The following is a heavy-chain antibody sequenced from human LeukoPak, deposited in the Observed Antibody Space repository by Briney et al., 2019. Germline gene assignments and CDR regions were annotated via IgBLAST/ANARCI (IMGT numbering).Heavy chain of an antibody. CDR3: ARDVFLDY. CDR2: INHSGST. D-gene: IGHD2-21*01. J-gene: IGHJ4*02. CDR1: GFTFSSYE. V-gene: IGHV4-34*01. Sequence: LRLSCAASGFTFSSYEMHWVRQAPGKGLEWIGEINHSGSTNYNPSLKSRVTISVDTSKNQFSLKLSSVTAADTAVYYCARDVFLDYWGQGTLVTVSS.